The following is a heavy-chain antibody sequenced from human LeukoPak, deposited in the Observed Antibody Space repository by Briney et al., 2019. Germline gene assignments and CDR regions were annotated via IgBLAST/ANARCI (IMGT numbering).Heavy chain of an antibody. CDR1: GFTFSSYW. CDR2: IKQDGSEK. CDR3: AREIPLGNYYGSGSYYPYFDY. J-gene: IGHJ4*02. D-gene: IGHD3-10*01. Sequence: GGSLRLSCAASGFTFSSYWMSWVRQAPGKGLEWVANIKQDGSEKYYVDSVKGRFTISRDNAKNSLYLQMNSLRAEDTAAYYCAREIPLGNYYGSGSYYPYFDYWGQGTLVTVSS. V-gene: IGHV3-7*03.